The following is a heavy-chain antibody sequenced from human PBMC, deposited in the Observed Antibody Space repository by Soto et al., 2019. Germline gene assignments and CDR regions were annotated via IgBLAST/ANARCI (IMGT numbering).Heavy chain of an antibody. D-gene: IGHD2-2*01. CDR2: MNPNSGNT. J-gene: IGHJ6*02. CDR1: GYTFTSYD. Sequence: GASVKVSCKASGYTFTSYDINWVRQATGQGLEWMGWMNPNSGNTGYAQKFQGRVTMTRNTSISTAYMELSSLRSEDTAVYYCARGRVPAPRGYYYGMDVWGQGTTVTVSS. V-gene: IGHV1-8*01. CDR3: ARGRVPAPRGYYYGMDV.